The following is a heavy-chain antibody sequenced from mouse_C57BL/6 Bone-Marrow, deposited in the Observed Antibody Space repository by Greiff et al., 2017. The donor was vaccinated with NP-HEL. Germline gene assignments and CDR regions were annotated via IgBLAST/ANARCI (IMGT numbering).Heavy chain of an antibody. CDR1: GFTFSDYY. CDR3: ARGKDTTVFDY. V-gene: IGHV5-12*01. CDR2: ISNGGGST. J-gene: IGHJ2*01. Sequence: EVKLVESGGGLVQPGGSLKLSCAASGFTFSDYYMYWVRQTPEKRLEWVAYISNGGGSTYYPDTVKGRFTISRDNAKNTLYLQMSRLKSEDTAMYYCARGKDTTVFDYWGQGTTLTVSS. D-gene: IGHD1-1*01.